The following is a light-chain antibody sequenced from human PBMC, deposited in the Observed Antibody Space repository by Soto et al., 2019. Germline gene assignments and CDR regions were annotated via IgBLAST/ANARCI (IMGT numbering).Light chain of an antibody. V-gene: IGKV3-20*01. Sequence: EIVVTQSPGTLSLSPGEGAILSCRASQSVGGTFLAWYQQKGGQAPRLLIHGASNRATGIPDRFSGSGSGTDFTLTISRLEPEDFEVYYCQQYGGSPRTFGQGTKVEVK. CDR2: GAS. CDR1: QSVGGTF. J-gene: IGKJ1*01. CDR3: QQYGGSPRT.